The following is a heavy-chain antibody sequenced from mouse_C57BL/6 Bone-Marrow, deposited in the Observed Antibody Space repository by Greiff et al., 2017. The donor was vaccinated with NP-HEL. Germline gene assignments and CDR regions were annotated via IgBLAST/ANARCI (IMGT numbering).Heavy chain of an antibody. V-gene: IGHV1-7*01. Sequence: VQRVESGAELAKPGASVKLSCKASGYTFTSYWMHWVKQRPGQGLEWIGYINPSSGYTKYNQKFKDKATLTADKSSSTAYMQLSSLTYEDSAVYYCARVPVGYYGENWGQGTLVTVSA. J-gene: IGHJ3*01. CDR1: GYTFTSYW. CDR3: ARVPVGYYGEN. D-gene: IGHD1-1*01. CDR2: INPSSGYT.